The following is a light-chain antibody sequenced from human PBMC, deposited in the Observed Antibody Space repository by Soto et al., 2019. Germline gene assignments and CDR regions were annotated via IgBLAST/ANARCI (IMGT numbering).Light chain of an antibody. Sequence: QSALAQPASVSGSLGQSFTISCTGTRSDIGYYDYVSWYQHHSGKAPKLIIYEVNNRPSGVSNRFSGSKSVNTASLTISGLQAEDEADYYCSSHSSSSAYYLFGTGTKVTVL. CDR3: SSHSSSSAYYL. V-gene: IGLV2-14*01. J-gene: IGLJ1*01. CDR2: EVN. CDR1: RSDIGYYDY.